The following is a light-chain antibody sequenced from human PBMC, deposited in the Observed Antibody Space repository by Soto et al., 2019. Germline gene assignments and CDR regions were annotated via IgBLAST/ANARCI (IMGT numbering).Light chain of an antibody. CDR1: SSNIGSNY. CDR2: DSD. CDR3: GAWDRSLTTYL. Sequence: QLVLTQPPSVSAAPGQKVTISCSGSSSNIGSNYVSWYQHLPGAAPKLLIYDSDKRPSGIPDRFSASKSGASATLGITGLQTGDEAHYYCGAWDRSLTTYLFGTGTKLTVL. V-gene: IGLV1-51*01. J-gene: IGLJ1*01.